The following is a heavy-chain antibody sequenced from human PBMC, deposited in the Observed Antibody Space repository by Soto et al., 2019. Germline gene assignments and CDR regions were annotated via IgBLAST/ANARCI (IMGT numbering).Heavy chain of an antibody. CDR1: GFTFSNYA. J-gene: IGHJ4*02. Sequence: PGGSLRLSCAASGFTFSNYAMTWVRQAPGKGREWVSAISSGGTYTDYADSVKGRFTLSRDNSKNMVYLQMHSLRAEDTAVYHCAKESSGYNYGFYNYFDYWGQGTPVTVSS. V-gene: IGHV3-23*01. D-gene: IGHD5-18*01. CDR3: AKESSGYNYGFYNYFDY. CDR2: ISSGGTYT.